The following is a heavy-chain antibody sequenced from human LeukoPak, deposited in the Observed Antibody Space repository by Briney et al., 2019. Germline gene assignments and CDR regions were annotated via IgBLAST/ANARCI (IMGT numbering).Heavy chain of an antibody. V-gene: IGHV3-30*18. CDR1: GFTFSSYG. J-gene: IGHJ4*02. CDR3: AKDGPRDGYNMDY. D-gene: IGHD5-24*01. Sequence: GGSLRLSCAASGFTFSSYGMHWVRQAPGKGLEWVAVISYDGSNKYYADSVKGRFTISRDNSKNTLYLQMNSLRAEDTAVYYCAKDGPRDGYNMDYWGQGTLVTVSS. CDR2: ISYDGSNK.